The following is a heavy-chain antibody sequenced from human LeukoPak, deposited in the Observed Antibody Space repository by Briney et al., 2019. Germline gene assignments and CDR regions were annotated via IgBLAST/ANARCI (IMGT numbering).Heavy chain of an antibody. J-gene: IGHJ5*02. D-gene: IGHD3-10*01. CDR2: IYPGDSDT. V-gene: IGHV5-51*01. CDR3: AREYYYGSGSSYNWFDP. Sequence: GESLKISCKGSGYSFTSYWIGWVRQMPGKGLEWMGIIYPGDSDTRYSPSFQGQVTISADKSISTAHLQWSSLKASDTAMYYCAREYYYGSGSSYNWFDPWGQGTLVTVSS. CDR1: GYSFTSYW.